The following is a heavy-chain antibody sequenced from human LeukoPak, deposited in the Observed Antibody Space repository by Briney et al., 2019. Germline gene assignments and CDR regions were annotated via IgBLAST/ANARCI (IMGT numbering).Heavy chain of an antibody. D-gene: IGHD6-13*01. J-gene: IGHJ5*02. V-gene: IGHV4-59*08. CDR3: ARSFAYSSSRFDP. CDR1: GGSMSPYY. CDR2: IHYGGSS. Sequence: KSSETLSLTCSVSGGSMSPYYWNWIRQPPGKGLEWVGYIHYGGSSNYNPSLKSRVTISLDTSKNQVSLKLTSATAADTAVYYCARSFAYSSSRFDPWGQGTLVTVSS.